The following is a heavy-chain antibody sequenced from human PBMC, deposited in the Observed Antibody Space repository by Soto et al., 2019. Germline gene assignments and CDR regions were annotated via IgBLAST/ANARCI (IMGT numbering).Heavy chain of an antibody. D-gene: IGHD2-2*01. V-gene: IGHV1-18*01. J-gene: IGHJ4*02. Sequence: RASVKVSCKASGYTFTSYGISWVRQAPGQGPEWMGWISAYNGNTNYAQKLQGRVTMTTDTSTSTAYMELRSLRSDDTAVYYCARDRTPAVRDYWGQGTLGTVSS. CDR1: GYTFTSYG. CDR2: ISAYNGNT. CDR3: ARDRTPAVRDY.